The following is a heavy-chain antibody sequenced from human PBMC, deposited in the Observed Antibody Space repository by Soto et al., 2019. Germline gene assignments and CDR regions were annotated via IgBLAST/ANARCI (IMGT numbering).Heavy chain of an antibody. CDR2: ILYDGSNK. D-gene: IGHD3-22*01. Sequence: QVQLVESGGGVVQPGRSLRLSCAASGFTFSSYGMHWVRQAPGKGLEWVAVILYDGSNKYYADSVKGRFTISRDNSKNTLYLQMNSLRAEDTAVYYCGTRIVGRNYYYDMDVWGQGTTVTVSS. J-gene: IGHJ6*02. CDR3: GTRIVGRNYYYDMDV. V-gene: IGHV3-30*03. CDR1: GFTFSSYG.